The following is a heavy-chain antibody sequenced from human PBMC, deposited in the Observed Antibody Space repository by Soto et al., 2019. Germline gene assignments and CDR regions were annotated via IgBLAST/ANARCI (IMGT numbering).Heavy chain of an antibody. J-gene: IGHJ4*02. V-gene: IGHV3-30*18. CDR2: ISYDGSNK. Sequence: GGSLRLSCAASGFTFSSYGMHWVRQAPGKGLEWGAVISYDGSNKYYADSVKGRFTISRDNSKNTLYLQMNSLRAEDTAVYYCAKDGVVVHYYFDYWGQGTLVTVSS. CDR1: GFTFSSYG. CDR3: AKDGVVVHYYFDY. D-gene: IGHD2-15*01.